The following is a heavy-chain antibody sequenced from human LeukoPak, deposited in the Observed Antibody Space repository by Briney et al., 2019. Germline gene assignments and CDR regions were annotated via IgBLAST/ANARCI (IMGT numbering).Heavy chain of an antibody. CDR2: IIPILGTA. Sequence: SVKVSCKASGGTFSSYAISWVRQAPGQGLEWMGGIIPILGTANYAQEFQGRVTITADESTSTAYMELSSLRSEDTAVYYCASLGYCSSTSCYEHYWGQGTLVTVSS. CDR1: GGTFSSYA. CDR3: ASLGYCSSTSCYEHY. V-gene: IGHV1-69*13. J-gene: IGHJ4*02. D-gene: IGHD2-2*01.